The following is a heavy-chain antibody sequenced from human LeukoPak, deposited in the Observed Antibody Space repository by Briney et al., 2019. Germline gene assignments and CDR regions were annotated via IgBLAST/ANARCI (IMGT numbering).Heavy chain of an antibody. D-gene: IGHD2-15*01. CDR2: IYYSGST. J-gene: IGHJ5*02. CDR3: ARHKIDYSEYIDWFDP. Sequence: SETLSLTCTVSGGSISGYYWSWIRQPPGKGLEGLEWIGYIYYSGSTNYNPSLKSRVTILVDTSKNQFSLRLSSVTAADTALYYCARHKIDYSEYIDWFDPWGQGILVTVSS. CDR1: GGSISGYY. V-gene: IGHV4-59*08.